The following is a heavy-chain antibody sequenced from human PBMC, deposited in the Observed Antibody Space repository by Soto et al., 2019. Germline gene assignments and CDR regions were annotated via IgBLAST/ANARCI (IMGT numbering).Heavy chain of an antibody. V-gene: IGHV3-74*01. D-gene: IGHD3-3*01. J-gene: IGHJ6*03. CDR3: ARGREHYDFWSGYYKDYYYYYMDV. Sequence: GGSLRLSCAASGFTFSSYWMHWVRQAPGKGLVWVSRINSDGSSTSYADSVKGRFPISRDNAKNTLYLQMNSLRAEDTAVYYCARGREHYDFWSGYYKDYYYYYMDVWGKGTTVTVSS. CDR2: INSDGSST. CDR1: GFTFSSYW.